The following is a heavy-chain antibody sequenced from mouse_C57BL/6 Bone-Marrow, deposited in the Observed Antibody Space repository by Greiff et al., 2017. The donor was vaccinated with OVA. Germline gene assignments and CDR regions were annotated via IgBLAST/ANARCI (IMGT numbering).Heavy chain of an antibody. D-gene: IGHD1-1*01. CDR1: GFNIKDYY. J-gene: IGHJ2*01. CDR3: AREDTTVVAKDYFDY. CDR2: IDPEDGET. V-gene: IGHV14-2*01. Sequence: VQLQQSGAELVKPGASVKLSCTASGFNIKDYYMHWVKQRTEQGLEWIGRIDPEDGETKYAPKFQGKATITADTSSNTPYLQLSSLTSEDTAVYYCAREDTTVVAKDYFDYWGQGTTLTVSS.